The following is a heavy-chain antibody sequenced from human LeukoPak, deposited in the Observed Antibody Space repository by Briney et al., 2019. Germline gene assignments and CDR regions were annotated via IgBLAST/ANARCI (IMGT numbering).Heavy chain of an antibody. V-gene: IGHV3-23*01. CDR3: ARGSTAMVTPFDI. CDR2: ISGSGGST. Sequence: GGSLRLSCAASGFTFSSYAMSWVRQAPGKGLEWVSAISGSGGSTYYADSVKGRFTISRDNAKNSLYLQMNSLRAEDTAVYYCARGSTAMVTPFDIWGQGTMVTVSS. CDR1: GFTFSSYA. D-gene: IGHD5-18*01. J-gene: IGHJ3*02.